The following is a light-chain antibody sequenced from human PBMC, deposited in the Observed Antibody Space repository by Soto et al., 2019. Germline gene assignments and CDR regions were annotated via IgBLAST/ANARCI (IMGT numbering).Light chain of an antibody. CDR1: QSISSW. CDR3: QQYNSYGT. J-gene: IGKJ1*01. CDR2: DAS. V-gene: IGKV1-5*01. Sequence: DIQMTQSPSTLSASGGDRVTITCRASQSISSWLAWYQQKPGKAPKLLIYDASSLESGVPSRFSGSGSGTEFTLTISSLQPDDLAAYYCQQYNSYGTFGQGTKVESK.